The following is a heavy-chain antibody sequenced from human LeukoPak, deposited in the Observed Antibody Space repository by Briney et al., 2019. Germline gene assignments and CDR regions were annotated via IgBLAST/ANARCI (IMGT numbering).Heavy chain of an antibody. J-gene: IGHJ4*02. D-gene: IGHD5-18*01. CDR1: GGSINNYY. V-gene: IGHV4-59*08. Sequence: PSETLSLTCTISGGSINNYYWSWIRQPPGKGLEWIGYIYYSGSTNHNPSLNSRVNISLDTSKNQFSLRLSSVTAADTAVYYCARQTAKNVDTARFDYWGQGTLVTVSS. CDR2: IYYSGST. CDR3: ARQTAKNVDTARFDY.